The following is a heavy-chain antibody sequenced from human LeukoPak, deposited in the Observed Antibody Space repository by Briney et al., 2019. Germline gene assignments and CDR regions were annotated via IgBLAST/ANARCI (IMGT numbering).Heavy chain of an antibody. CDR1: GFTFSSYA. J-gene: IGHJ4*02. V-gene: IGHV3-30-3*01. Sequence: PGRSLRLSCAASGFTFSSYAMHWVRQAPGKGLEWVAVISYDGSNKYYADSVKGRFTISRDNSKNTLYLQMNSLRAEDTAVYYCARERLGYQLLLRGYFDSWGQGTLVTVSS. CDR2: ISYDGSNK. D-gene: IGHD2-2*01. CDR3: ARERLGYQLLLRGYFDS.